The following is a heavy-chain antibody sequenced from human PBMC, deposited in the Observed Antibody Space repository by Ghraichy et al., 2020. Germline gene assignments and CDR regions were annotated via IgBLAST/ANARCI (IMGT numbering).Heavy chain of an antibody. Sequence: ASVKVSCKASGYTFTGYYMHWVRQAPGQGLEWMGWINPNSGGTNYAQKFQGWVTMTRDTSISTAYMELSRLRSDDTAVYYCARGVRYSSSWYGSMCYFDYWGQGTLVTVSS. CDR1: GYTFTGYY. CDR2: INPNSGGT. V-gene: IGHV1-2*04. J-gene: IGHJ4*02. CDR3: ARGVRYSSSWYGSMCYFDY. D-gene: IGHD6-13*01.